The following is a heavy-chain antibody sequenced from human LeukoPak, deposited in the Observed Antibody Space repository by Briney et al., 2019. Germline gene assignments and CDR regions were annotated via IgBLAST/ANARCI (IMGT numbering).Heavy chain of an antibody. CDR1: GFSIMNSA. J-gene: IGHJ6*03. V-gene: IGHV3-23*01. Sequence: GGSLRLSCAASGFSIMNSAMNWVRQAPGKGLEWVSAINGTAINTVYADSVKGRFTISRDYSKNTLYLQMNNLRVEDTAVYYCLARSLVEVSGNYYMDVWGKGTTVTVSS. CDR2: INGTAINT. CDR3: LARSLVEVSGNYYMDV. D-gene: IGHD1-26*01.